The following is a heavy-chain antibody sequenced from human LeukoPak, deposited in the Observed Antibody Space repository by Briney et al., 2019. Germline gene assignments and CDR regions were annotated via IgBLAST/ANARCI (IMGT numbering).Heavy chain of an antibody. J-gene: IGHJ4*02. CDR2: IFTSGST. V-gene: IGHV4-61*02. CDR3: ARGSRIAVAGTGGYFDY. Sequence: SETLSLTCTVSGGSISSGSYYWSWIRQPAGKGLEWIGRIFTSGSTNYNPSLKSRVTISVDTSKNQFSLKLSSVTAADTAVYYCARGSRIAVAGTGGYFDYWGQGTLVTVSS. D-gene: IGHD6-19*01. CDR1: GGSISSGSYY.